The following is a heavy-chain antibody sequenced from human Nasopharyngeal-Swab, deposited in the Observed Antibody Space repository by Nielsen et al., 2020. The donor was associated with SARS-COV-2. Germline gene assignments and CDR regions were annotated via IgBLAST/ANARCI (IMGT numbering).Heavy chain of an antibody. J-gene: IGHJ4*02. CDR1: GFTFSGYA. Sequence: GGSLRLSCAASGFTFSGYAMHWVRKAAGKGLEWVAVIPSDGSDKYYADSVKGRFTISRDNSKNTLYLQMNSLRAEDTAVYYCAKVFPYGSGRFSPAWDFHYRGQGTLVAVSS. D-gene: IGHD3-10*01. V-gene: IGHV3-30*18. CDR3: AKVFPYGSGRFSPAWDFHY. CDR2: IPSDGSDK.